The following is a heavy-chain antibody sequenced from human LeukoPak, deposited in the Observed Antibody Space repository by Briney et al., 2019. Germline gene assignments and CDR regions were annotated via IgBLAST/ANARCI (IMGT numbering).Heavy chain of an antibody. CDR1: GSSISSAYY. CDR2: VYHSGST. D-gene: IGHD5-18*01. J-gene: IGHJ4*02. CDR3: SASNQLWLRGLFDY. V-gene: IGHV4-38-2*02. Sequence: SETLSLTCTVSGSSISSAYYWAWIRQPPGKGLEWIGSVYHSGSTYSNPSLKSRLTMSVDTSKNQFSLKLSSVTAADTAVYYCSASNQLWLRGLFDYWGQGTLVTVSS.